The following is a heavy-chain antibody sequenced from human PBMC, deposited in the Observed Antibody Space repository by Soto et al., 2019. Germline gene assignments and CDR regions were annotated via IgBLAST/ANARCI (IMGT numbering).Heavy chain of an antibody. CDR1: GFNFNSYT. D-gene: IGHD2-15*01. Sequence: GGSLRLSCAASGFNFNSYTINWVRQAPGKRLEWLSSISSSGYIFSTGSVRVRFTISRDNAKNSVYLQINSLRAEDTAVYFCARDCSGGSCYPGMDVWGQGTTVTVSS. CDR2: ISSSGYI. CDR3: ARDCSGGSCYPGMDV. V-gene: IGHV3-21*01. J-gene: IGHJ6*02.